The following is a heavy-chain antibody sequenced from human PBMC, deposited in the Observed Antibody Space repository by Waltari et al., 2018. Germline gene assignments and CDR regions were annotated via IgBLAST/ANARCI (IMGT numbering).Heavy chain of an antibody. CDR3: ARCTMVAGAFDI. D-gene: IGHD3-10*01. J-gene: IGHJ3*02. Sequence: QVQLQQWGAGLLKPSETLSLTCAVYGGSFSGYYWSWIRQPPGKGLEWIGEINHSGSTNYNPSLKSRVTISVDTSKNQFSLKLSSVTAADTAGYYCARCTMVAGAFDIWGQGTMVTVSS. CDR2: INHSGST. CDR1: GGSFSGYY. V-gene: IGHV4-34*01.